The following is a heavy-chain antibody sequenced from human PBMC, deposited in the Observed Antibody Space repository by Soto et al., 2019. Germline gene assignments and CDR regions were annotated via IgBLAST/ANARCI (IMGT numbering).Heavy chain of an antibody. Sequence: SVKVSCKASGGTFSTYTFSWVRQAPGQGLEWMGRIIPIFGTPYYAQKFQGRVTITADKSTSTVYMELSSLGSDDTAVYFCARGLECRGYCLDNPTWSGPWEQGTLVTVSS. J-gene: IGHJ5*02. V-gene: IGHV1-69*06. D-gene: IGHD2-15*01. CDR3: ARGLECRGYCLDNPTWSGP. CDR2: IIPIFGTP. CDR1: GGTFSTYT.